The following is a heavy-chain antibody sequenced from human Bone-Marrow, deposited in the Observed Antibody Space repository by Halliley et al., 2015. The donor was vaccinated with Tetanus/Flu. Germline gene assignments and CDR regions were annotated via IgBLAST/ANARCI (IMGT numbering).Heavy chain of an antibody. D-gene: IGHD1-26*01. CDR3: AKRRWELPRAFDH. V-gene: IGHV3-23*01. CDR2: ISASGDTT. J-gene: IGHJ5*02. CDR1: DFTFSIYH. Sequence: CAASDFTFSIYHMNWVRQAPGKGLEWVSEISASGDTTYYAESVKGRFTVSRDNSKNTLYLQMNFLRDEDTALYYCAKRRWELPRAFDHWGQGTLVSVSS.